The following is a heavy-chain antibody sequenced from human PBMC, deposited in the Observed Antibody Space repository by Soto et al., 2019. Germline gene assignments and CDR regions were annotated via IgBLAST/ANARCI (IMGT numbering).Heavy chain of an antibody. Sequence: EVQLVESGGGLVKPGGSLRLSCAASGFTFSSYSMNWVRQAPGKGLEWVSSISSSSSYIYYADSVKGRFTISRDNAXXSLYLQMNSLRAEDTAVYYCARDLSDSSGYYYGDYWGQGTLVTVSS. D-gene: IGHD3-22*01. V-gene: IGHV3-21*01. CDR2: ISSSSSYI. CDR3: ARDLSDSSGYYYGDY. CDR1: GFTFSSYS. J-gene: IGHJ4*02.